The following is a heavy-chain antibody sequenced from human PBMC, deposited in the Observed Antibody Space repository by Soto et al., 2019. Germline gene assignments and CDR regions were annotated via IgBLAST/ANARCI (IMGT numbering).Heavy chain of an antibody. CDR1: GGSITRGGYY. CDR2: IYNSGTT. V-gene: IGHV4-31*03. Sequence: QVQLQESGPGLVKPSETLSLTCTVSGGSITRGGYYWSWIRQHPGKGLEWIGYIYNSGTTYYNPSLKSRVTISVDTSKNMFYLKLTSVTAADSAVYYCARDPAPWGQGTLVTVSS. J-gene: IGHJ5*02. CDR3: ARDPAP.